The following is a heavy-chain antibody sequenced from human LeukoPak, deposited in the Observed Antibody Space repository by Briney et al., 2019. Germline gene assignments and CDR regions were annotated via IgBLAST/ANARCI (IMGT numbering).Heavy chain of an antibody. CDR2: IRYDGSNK. CDR1: GFIFNIHG. CDR3: AKDKDYDSSGYYYFDY. D-gene: IGHD3-22*01. Sequence: GGSLRLSCTASGFIFNIHGMHWVRQAPGKGLEWVAFIRYDGSNKYYADSVKGRFTISRDNSKNTLYLQMNSLRAEDTAVYYCAKDKDYDSSGYYYFDYWGQGTLVTVSS. J-gene: IGHJ4*02. V-gene: IGHV3-30*02.